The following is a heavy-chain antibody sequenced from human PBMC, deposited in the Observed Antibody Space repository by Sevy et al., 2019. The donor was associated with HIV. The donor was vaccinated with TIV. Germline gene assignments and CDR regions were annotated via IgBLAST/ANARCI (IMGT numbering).Heavy chain of an antibody. CDR1: GFTFSDHY. D-gene: IGHD6-13*01. Sequence: GGSLRLSCVASGFTFSDHYMEWVRQAPGKGLEWAGRTRNKADGYTTEYAASVKGRFTISRDESKNSLYVQMNSLKAEDTAVYYCATLAGIAAAGRVFDYWGQGTLVTVSS. V-gene: IGHV3-72*01. J-gene: IGHJ4*02. CDR3: ATLAGIAAAGRVFDY. CDR2: TRNKADGYTT.